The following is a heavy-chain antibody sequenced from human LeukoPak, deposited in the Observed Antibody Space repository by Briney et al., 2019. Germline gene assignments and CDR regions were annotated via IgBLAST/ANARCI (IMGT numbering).Heavy chain of an antibody. Sequence: SETLSLTCAVYDGSFSGYYWNWIRQPPGKGLEWIGEINHSGSTNYNPSLKSRVTISVDTSKNQFSLKLSSVTAADTAVYYCARRRANSSWFQDYWGQGTLVTVSS. CDR2: INHSGST. D-gene: IGHD6-6*01. J-gene: IGHJ4*02. CDR3: ARRRANSSWFQDY. V-gene: IGHV4-34*01. CDR1: DGSFSGYY.